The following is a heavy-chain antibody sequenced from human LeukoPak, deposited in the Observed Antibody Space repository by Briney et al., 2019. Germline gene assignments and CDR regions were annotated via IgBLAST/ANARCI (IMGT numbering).Heavy chain of an antibody. CDR3: ATRNCSSTSCYSYDAFDI. CDR1: GFTFSSYA. D-gene: IGHD2-2*01. CDR2: ISGSGGST. V-gene: IGHV3-23*01. J-gene: IGHJ3*02. Sequence: GGSLRLSCVASGFTFSSYAMSWVRQAPGKGLEWVSAISGSGGSTYYADSVKGRFTISRDNSKNTLYLQMNSLRAEDTAVYYCATRNCSSTSCYSYDAFDIWGQGTMVTVSS.